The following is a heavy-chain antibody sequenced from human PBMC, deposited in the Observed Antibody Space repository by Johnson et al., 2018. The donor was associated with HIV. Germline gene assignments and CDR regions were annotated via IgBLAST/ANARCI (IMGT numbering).Heavy chain of an antibody. D-gene: IGHD6-6*01. CDR3: ARERGSFEYSSSFAFDI. Sequence: VQLVESGGGVVQPGRSLRLSCAASGFTFSSYWMSWVRQAPGKGLEWVANIKQDGSEKDFVDSVKGRFAISRDNAKNSLYLQMNSLRAEDTALYYCARERGSFEYSSSFAFDIWGQGTMVTVSS. V-gene: IGHV3-7*03. CDR2: IKQDGSEK. J-gene: IGHJ3*02. CDR1: GFTFSSYW.